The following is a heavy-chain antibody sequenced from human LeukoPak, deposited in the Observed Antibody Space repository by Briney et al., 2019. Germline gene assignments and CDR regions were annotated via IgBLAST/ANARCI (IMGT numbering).Heavy chain of an antibody. CDR3: ARTDETAPAEDFQH. V-gene: IGHV3-53*01. D-gene: IGHD2-21*02. J-gene: IGHJ1*01. Sequence: PGGSLSLSCAASGFSVSSNYMSWVGQAPGKGLEWVSVIYSGGSTYYADSVKGRFTISRDNSKNTLYLQMKSLRAEDTAVYYCARTDETAPAEDFQHWGQGTLVTVSS. CDR2: IYSGGST. CDR1: GFSVSSNY.